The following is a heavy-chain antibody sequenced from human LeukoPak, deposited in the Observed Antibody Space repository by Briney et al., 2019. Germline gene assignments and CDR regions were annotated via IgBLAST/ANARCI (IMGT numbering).Heavy chain of an antibody. CDR1: EFSVGSNY. CDR3: ARAKPKNMVRGLIMRRESRYYFDY. J-gene: IGHJ4*02. CDR2: IYSGGST. Sequence: GGSLRLSCAASEFSVGSNYMTWVRQAPGKGLEWVSVIYSGGSTYYADSVKGRFTISRDNSKSTLYIQMNSLRAEDTAVYYCARAKPKNMVRGLIMRRESRYYFDYWGQGTLVTVSS. D-gene: IGHD3-10*01. V-gene: IGHV3-53*01.